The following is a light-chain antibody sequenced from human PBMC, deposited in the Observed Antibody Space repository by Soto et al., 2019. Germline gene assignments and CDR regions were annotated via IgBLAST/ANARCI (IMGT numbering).Light chain of an antibody. CDR1: ESVSSN. V-gene: IGKV3-15*01. J-gene: IGKJ5*01. CDR2: GAS. Sequence: PGDRATLSCRASESVSSNLAWYQQKPGQAPRLLIYGASTRATGIPARFSGSGSGTEFTLTISSLQSEDFAVYYCQQYNNWPPITFGQGTRLEIK. CDR3: QQYNNWPPIT.